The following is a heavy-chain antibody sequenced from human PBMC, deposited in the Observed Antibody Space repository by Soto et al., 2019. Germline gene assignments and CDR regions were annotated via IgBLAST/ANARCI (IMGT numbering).Heavy chain of an antibody. Sequence: QTGGSLRLSCAASGFTFSNYGIHWVRQAPGKGLEWVAVISDDGSNTYYADSVKGRFTISRDSSKKTLYLQMNSLRAEDTAFYYCATDSRGYRGYHAYWGQGTLVTVSS. CDR3: ATDSRGYRGYHAY. V-gene: IGHV3-30*03. CDR1: GFTFSNYG. J-gene: IGHJ4*02. CDR2: ISDDGSNT. D-gene: IGHD5-12*01.